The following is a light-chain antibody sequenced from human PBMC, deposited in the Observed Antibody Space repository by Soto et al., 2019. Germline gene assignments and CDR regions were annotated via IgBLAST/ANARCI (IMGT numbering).Light chain of an antibody. V-gene: IGLV2-14*01. CDR3: SSYTSSSTLFV. CDR1: SSDVGGYNY. Sequence: ALTQPASVSGSPGQSITISCTGTSSDVGGYNYVSWYQQHPGKAPKLMIYDVSNRPSGVSNRFSGSKSGNTASLTISGLQAEDEADYYCSSYTSSSTLFVFGTGTKLTVL. CDR2: DVS. J-gene: IGLJ1*01.